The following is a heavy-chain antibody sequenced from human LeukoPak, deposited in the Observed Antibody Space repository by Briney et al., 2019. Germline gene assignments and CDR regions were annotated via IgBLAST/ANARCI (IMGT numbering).Heavy chain of an antibody. V-gene: IGHV1-69*05. CDR3: ARDNYAGANWFDP. CDR2: IIPIFGTA. J-gene: IGHJ5*02. D-gene: IGHD1-7*01. CDR1: GGTFSSYA. Sequence: SVKVSCKASGGTFSSYAISWVRQAPGQGLEWMGGIIPIFGTANYAQKFQGRVTTTTDESTSTAYMELSSLRSEDAAVYYCARDNYAGANWFDPWGQGTLVTVSS.